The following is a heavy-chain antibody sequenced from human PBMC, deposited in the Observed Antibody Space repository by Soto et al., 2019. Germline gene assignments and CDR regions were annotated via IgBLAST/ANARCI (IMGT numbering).Heavy chain of an antibody. CDR2: IYWDDDK. Sequence: QITLKESGPTLVKPTQSLTLTCTFSGFSLSTSGVGVGWIRQPPGKALEWLALIYWDDDKRYSPSLKSRLTITKDTSKNQVVLTMTNMDPVDTATYYCAHSALHMITFGGVGVTGYDYWGQGTLVTVSS. CDR1: GFSLSTSGVG. CDR3: AHSALHMITFGGVGVTGYDY. V-gene: IGHV2-5*02. J-gene: IGHJ4*02. D-gene: IGHD3-16*01.